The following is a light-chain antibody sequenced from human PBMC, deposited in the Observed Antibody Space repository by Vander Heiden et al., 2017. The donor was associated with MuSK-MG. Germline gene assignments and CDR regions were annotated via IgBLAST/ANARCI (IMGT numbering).Light chain of an antibody. CDR2: DAS. CDR1: QSISSW. V-gene: IGKV1-5*01. Sequence: MTQSPSTLSASVGDRVTITCRASQSISSWLAWYQQKPGKAPKLLIYDASSWESGVPSRFSGSGSGTEFTLTISSRQPDDFATYYCQQDNSYWTFGQGTKVEIK. CDR3: QQDNSYWT. J-gene: IGKJ1*01.